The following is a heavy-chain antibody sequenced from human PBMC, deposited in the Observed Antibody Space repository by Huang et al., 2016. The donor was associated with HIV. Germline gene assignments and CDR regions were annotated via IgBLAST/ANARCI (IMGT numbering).Heavy chain of an antibody. Sequence: VQLVQSGAEVTKPGESLKISCKGSGYSFSSYWIAWVRQMPGKGLEWVGIIFPDDSDTSYSPSFEGQVTISADKSIGTAYLQWSSLKASDTAMYYCARRFSSSSGYFDYWGQGSLVTVSS. V-gene: IGHV5-51*01. CDR2: IFPDDSDT. J-gene: IGHJ4*02. D-gene: IGHD6-6*01. CDR1: GYSFSSYW. CDR3: ARRFSSSSGYFDY.